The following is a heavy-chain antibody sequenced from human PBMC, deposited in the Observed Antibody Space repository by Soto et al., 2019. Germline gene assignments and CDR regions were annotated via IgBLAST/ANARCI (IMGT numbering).Heavy chain of an antibody. CDR3: AKYTSGWDFDH. J-gene: IGHJ4*02. CDR2: ITGSGAGT. D-gene: IGHD6-19*01. V-gene: IGHV3-23*01. CDR1: GFTFSGNA. Sequence: GGSMRLSCAASGFTFSGNAMSWVRQAAVKGLEWVSAITGSGAGTYYADSVRGRFTISRDNSKNPLYLQMNSLRAEDTAVYYCAKYTSGWDFDHWGQGTLVTVSS.